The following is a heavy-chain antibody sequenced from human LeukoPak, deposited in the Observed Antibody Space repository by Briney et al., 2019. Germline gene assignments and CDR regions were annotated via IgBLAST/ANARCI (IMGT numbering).Heavy chain of an antibody. CDR1: GFTFSSYS. CDR3: AKPHSSGWYGYNY. D-gene: IGHD6-19*01. Sequence: GGSLRLSCAASGFTFSSYSMNRVRQAPGKGLEWVSAISGSGGSTYYADSVKGRFTISRDNSKNTLYLQMNSLRAEDTAVYYCAKPHSSGWYGYNYWGQGTLVTVSS. V-gene: IGHV3-23*01. CDR2: ISGSGGST. J-gene: IGHJ4*02.